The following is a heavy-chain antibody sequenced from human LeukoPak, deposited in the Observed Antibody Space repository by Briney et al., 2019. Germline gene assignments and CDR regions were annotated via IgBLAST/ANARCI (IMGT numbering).Heavy chain of an antibody. CDR3: ARHGPAAHQTHTFDY. D-gene: IGHD2-2*01. Sequence: SETLSLTCTVSGGSISNSIYYWGWIRQPPGKGLEWIGSIYYSGSTYYNPSLKSRVTISVDTSKNQFSLKLSSVTAADTAVYYCARHGPAAHQTHTFDYWGQRTLVTVSS. CDR1: GGSISNSIYY. V-gene: IGHV4-39*01. CDR2: IYYSGST. J-gene: IGHJ4*02.